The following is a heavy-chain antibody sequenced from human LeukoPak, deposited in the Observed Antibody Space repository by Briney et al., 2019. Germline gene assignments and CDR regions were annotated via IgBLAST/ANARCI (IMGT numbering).Heavy chain of an antibody. J-gene: IGHJ4*02. CDR1: GFTFSSYS. D-gene: IGHD3-22*01. Sequence: GGSQRLSCAASGFTFSSYSMNWVRQAPGKGLEWVSSISSSSTYIYYADSVNGRFTISRDSAKNSLYLQMNSLRAEDTAMYYCARGPTPQTYYYDSSGYSDWGQGTLVTVSS. CDR3: ARGPTPQTYYYDSSGYSD. CDR2: ISSSSTYI. V-gene: IGHV3-21*01.